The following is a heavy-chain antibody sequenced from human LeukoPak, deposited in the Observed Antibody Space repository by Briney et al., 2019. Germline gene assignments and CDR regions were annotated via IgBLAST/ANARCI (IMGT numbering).Heavy chain of an antibody. J-gene: IGHJ4*02. CDR3: ARVLVAAAANL. V-gene: IGHV1-2*02. CDR2: INPISGGT. Sequence: ASVKVSCKASGYTFTGYYMHWVRQAPGQGLEWMGWINPISGGTNYAQKFQGRVTMTRDTSISTAYMELSRLRSDDTAVYYCARVLVAAAANLWGQGTLVTVSS. CDR1: GYTFTGYY. D-gene: IGHD6-13*01.